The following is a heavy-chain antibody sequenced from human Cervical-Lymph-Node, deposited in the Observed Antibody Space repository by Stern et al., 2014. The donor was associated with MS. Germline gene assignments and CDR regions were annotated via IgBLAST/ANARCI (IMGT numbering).Heavy chain of an antibody. Sequence: VQLGQSGAEVKKPGASVKVSCKASGYTFTSYGISWARQAPGQGLEWLVWISAYNGNTNDAQKLQGRVTRTTDTSTSTAYMELRSLRSDDTAVYYCARGLLGSENAFDIWGQGTMVTVSS. V-gene: IGHV1-18*01. CDR3: ARGLLGSENAFDI. CDR1: GYTFTSYG. J-gene: IGHJ3*02. CDR2: ISAYNGNT. D-gene: IGHD2-15*01.